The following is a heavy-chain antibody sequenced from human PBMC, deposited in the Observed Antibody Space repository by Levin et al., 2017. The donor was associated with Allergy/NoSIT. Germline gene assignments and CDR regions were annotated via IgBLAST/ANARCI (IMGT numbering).Heavy chain of an antibody. CDR2: ISYDGSNK. J-gene: IGHJ4*02. D-gene: IGHD3-16*01. CDR1: GFSFSTYA. CDR3: ASSTGAILRGAFDY. Sequence: SCAASGFSFSTYAMHWVRQAPGKGLEWVTVISYDGSNKSYPDSVKGRFTVSRDNSKNTLYLQMNSLRTEDTAVYYCASSTGAILRGAFDYWGQGTQVTVSS. V-gene: IGHV3-30*04.